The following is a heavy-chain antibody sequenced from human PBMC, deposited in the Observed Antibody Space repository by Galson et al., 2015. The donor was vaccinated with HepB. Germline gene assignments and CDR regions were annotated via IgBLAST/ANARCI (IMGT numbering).Heavy chain of an antibody. V-gene: IGHV3-23*01. CDR2: ISGSGGSP. CDR3: AKDYFCMAV. D-gene: IGHD2-21*01. CDR1: GFTSGMTFTTYA. J-gene: IGHJ6*02. Sequence: SLRLSCAASGFTSGMTFTTYAMTWVRQTPGKGLEWVSAISGSGGSPYYADSVKGRFTISRDNPNDTLYLLMNSLRAEDTAIYYCAKDYFCMAVWGQGTTVTVSS.